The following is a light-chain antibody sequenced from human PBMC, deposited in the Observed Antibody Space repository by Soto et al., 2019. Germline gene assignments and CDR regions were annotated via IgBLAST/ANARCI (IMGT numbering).Light chain of an antibody. J-gene: IGKJ1*01. Sequence: EIVLTHSPGTLSLSPGERATLSCRASQSVSSSYLDWYQQKPGQAPRLLIYGASSRATGIPDRFSGSGSGTDFTLSISRLEPEDFAVYYCQQYGSSPATFGQGTKV. CDR1: QSVSSSY. CDR2: GAS. V-gene: IGKV3-20*01. CDR3: QQYGSSPAT.